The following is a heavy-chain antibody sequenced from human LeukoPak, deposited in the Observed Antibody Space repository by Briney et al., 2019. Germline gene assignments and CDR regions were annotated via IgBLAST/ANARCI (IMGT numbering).Heavy chain of an antibody. CDR1: GFTFSSYD. CDR3: TRGRYQLLGPNDY. V-gene: IGHV3-13*01. Sequence: GGSLRLSCAASGFTFSSYDMHWVRQATGKGLEWVSAIGTAGDTYYPGSVKGRFTISRDNDKNSVYLQMNSLRDEDTAVYYCTRGRYQLLGPNDYWGQGSLVTVSS. CDR2: IGTAGDT. J-gene: IGHJ4*02. D-gene: IGHD2-2*01.